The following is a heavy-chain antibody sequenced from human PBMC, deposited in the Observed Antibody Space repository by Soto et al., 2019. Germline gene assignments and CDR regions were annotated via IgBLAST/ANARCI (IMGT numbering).Heavy chain of an antibody. J-gene: IGHJ6*02. CDR2: INHSGST. D-gene: IGHD2-2*01. CDR3: ARGLGKVVPAAIDYYYYGMDV. Sequence: SETLSLTCAVYGGSFSGYYWSWIRQPPGKGLEWIGEINHSGSTNYNPSLKSRVTISVDTSKNQFSLKLSSVTAADTAVYYCARGLGKVVPAAIDYYYYGMDVWGQGTTVTVSS. CDR1: GGSFSGYY. V-gene: IGHV4-34*01.